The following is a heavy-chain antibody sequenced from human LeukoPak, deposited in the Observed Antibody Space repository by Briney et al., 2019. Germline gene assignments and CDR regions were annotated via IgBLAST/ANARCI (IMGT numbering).Heavy chain of an antibody. Sequence: GGSLRLSCVASGFTFTDHPMDWVRQAPGKGLEWISYIGGDGIAFYADSVKGRFTASKGDARKSMYLQMNSLRVEDTAVYYCARDLGDHLSVDFDYWGQGTLVTVSS. D-gene: IGHD3-16*01. CDR1: GFTFTDHP. CDR3: ARDLGDHLSVDFDY. J-gene: IGHJ4*02. V-gene: IGHV3-69-1*01. CDR2: IGGDGIA.